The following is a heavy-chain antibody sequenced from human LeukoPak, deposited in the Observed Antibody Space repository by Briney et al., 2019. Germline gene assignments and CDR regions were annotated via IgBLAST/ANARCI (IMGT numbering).Heavy chain of an antibody. D-gene: IGHD1-7*01. Sequence: GGSLRLSCAASGFTFSSYAMRWVGQAPGKGLEGVSAISGSGGSTYSADSVKARFTISRDNSKNTLYLQMNSLRAEDTAVYYCAKNDNWNYGGYFDYWGQGTLVTVSS. CDR3: AKNDNWNYGGYFDY. CDR2: ISGSGGST. CDR1: GFTFSSYA. V-gene: IGHV3-23*01. J-gene: IGHJ4*02.